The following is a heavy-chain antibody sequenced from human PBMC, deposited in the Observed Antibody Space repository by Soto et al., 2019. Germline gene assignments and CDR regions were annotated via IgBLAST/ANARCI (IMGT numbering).Heavy chain of an antibody. J-gene: IGHJ4*02. CDR3: ARGGGPYVWFNEF. CDR1: GGLFSSFA. Sequence: QEQLVQSGAEGKKTGSSVKVSCKDSGGLFSSFAISWVRQAPGQGLEWLGVIIPVFGTTNYAQKCQGRVTIAADESTNTAYMELSSLTSDDTAMYYCARGGGPYVWFNEFWGQGTQVTVSS. V-gene: IGHV1-69*01. D-gene: IGHD3-16*01. CDR2: IIPVFGTT.